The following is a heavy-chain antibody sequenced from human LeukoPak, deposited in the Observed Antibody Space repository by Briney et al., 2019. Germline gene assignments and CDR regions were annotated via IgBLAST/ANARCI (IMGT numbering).Heavy chain of an antibody. V-gene: IGHV3-7*01. D-gene: IGHD2-21*02. Sequence: GGSLRLSCAASGFTFSSYWMSWVRQAPGKGLEWVANIKQDGSEKYYVDSVKGRFTISRDNAKNSLYLQMNSLRAEDTAVNYCARDEPSPLRGDFFDYWGQGTLVTVSS. CDR2: IKQDGSEK. J-gene: IGHJ4*02. CDR3: ARDEPSPLRGDFFDY. CDR1: GFTFSSYW.